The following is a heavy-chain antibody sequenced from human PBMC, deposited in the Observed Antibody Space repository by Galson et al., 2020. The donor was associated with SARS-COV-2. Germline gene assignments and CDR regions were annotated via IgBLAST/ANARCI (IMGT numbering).Heavy chain of an antibody. Sequence: ASVKVSCKVSGYTLTELSMHWVRQAPGKGLEWMGGFDPEDGETIYAQKFQGRVTMTEDTSTDTAYMELSSLRSEDTAVYYCATAPPLGYCSGGSCYPGWFGPWGQGTLVTVSS. CDR2: FDPEDGET. V-gene: IGHV1-24*01. CDR1: GYTLTELS. CDR3: ATAPPLGYCSGGSCYPGWFGP. D-gene: IGHD2-15*01. J-gene: IGHJ5*02.